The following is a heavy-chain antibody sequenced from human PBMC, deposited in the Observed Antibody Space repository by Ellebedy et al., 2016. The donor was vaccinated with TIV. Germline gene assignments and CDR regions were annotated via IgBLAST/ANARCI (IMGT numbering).Heavy chain of an antibody. CDR1: GYTLTELS. CDR2: FDPEDGET. Sequence: ASVKVSXXVYGYTLTELSMHWVRQAPGKGLEWMGGFDPEDGETIYAQKFQGRVTMTEDTSTDTAYMELSSLRSEDTAVYYCATDRGYGDYAPFDYWGQGTLVTVSS. CDR3: ATDRGYGDYAPFDY. V-gene: IGHV1-24*01. J-gene: IGHJ4*02. D-gene: IGHD4-17*01.